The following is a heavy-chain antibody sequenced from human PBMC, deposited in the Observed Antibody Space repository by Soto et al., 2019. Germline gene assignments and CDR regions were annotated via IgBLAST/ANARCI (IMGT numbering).Heavy chain of an antibody. CDR3: ARDHGDGVNDYYYYGVDV. CDR1: GGSITTSF. D-gene: IGHD4-17*01. J-gene: IGHJ6*02. Sequence: SETLSLTCSVSGGSITTSFWGWIRQPPGKGLEWIGYIYHTGSTNYNPSLESRVTISVDTSKNQFSLKLSSVTAADTAVYYCARDHGDGVNDYYYYGVDVWGQGTTVTVSS. V-gene: IGHV4-59*01. CDR2: IYHTGST.